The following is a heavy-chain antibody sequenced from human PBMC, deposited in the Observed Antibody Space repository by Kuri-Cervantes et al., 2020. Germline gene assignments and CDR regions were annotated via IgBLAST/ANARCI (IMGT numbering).Heavy chain of an antibody. CDR1: GYTFTSYG. Sequence: ASVKVSCKASGYTFTSYGISWVRQAPGQGLEWMGWISAYNGNTNYAQKLQGRVTMTTDTSTSTVYMELSSLRSEDTAVYYCARPLYSSSWYDDYYYGMDVWGQGTTVTVSS. D-gene: IGHD6-13*01. V-gene: IGHV1-18*01. J-gene: IGHJ6*02. CDR2: ISAYNGNT. CDR3: ARPLYSSSWYDDYYYGMDV.